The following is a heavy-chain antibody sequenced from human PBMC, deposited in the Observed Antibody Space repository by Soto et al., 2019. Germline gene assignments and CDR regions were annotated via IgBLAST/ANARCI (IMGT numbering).Heavy chain of an antibody. V-gene: IGHV4-30-4*01. CDR3: ARMSYFYDKWYFDL. J-gene: IGHJ2*01. Sequence: QLQESGPGLVKPSQTLSLTCSVSGGSINNNDYYWSWIRQTPGKGLEWIGYVYYSGSSDYIPSLKSRLSMSIDKSKNQFHLKLNSVTAADTATYYYARMSYFYDKWYFDLWGRGTLVTVSS. D-gene: IGHD3-22*01. CDR1: GGSINNNDYY. CDR2: VYYSGSS.